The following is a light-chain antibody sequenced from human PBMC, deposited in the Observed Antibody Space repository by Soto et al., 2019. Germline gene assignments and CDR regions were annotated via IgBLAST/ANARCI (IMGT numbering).Light chain of an antibody. Sequence: QSALTQPASLSGSPGQSITISCTGTSSDIGAYDYVSWFQQHPGKAPKLMISEVNNRPSGVSNRFSGSKSGNTASLTISRLQPEDEADYYCSSYTSNNFYVFGTGTKLTVL. CDR1: SSDIGAYDY. CDR3: SSYTSNNFYV. J-gene: IGLJ1*01. V-gene: IGLV2-14*01. CDR2: EVN.